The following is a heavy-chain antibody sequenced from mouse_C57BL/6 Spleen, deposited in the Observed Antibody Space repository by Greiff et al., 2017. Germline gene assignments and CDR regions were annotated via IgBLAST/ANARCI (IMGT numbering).Heavy chain of an antibody. CDR1: GYTFTDYY. CDR3: AIYYGSSYDYYAMDY. V-gene: IGHV1-26*01. CDR2: INPNNGGT. J-gene: IGHJ4*01. Sequence: EVQLQQSGPELVKPGASVKISCKASGYTFTDYYMNWVKQSHGKSLEWIGDINPNNGGTSYNQKFKGKATLTVDKSSSTAYMELRSLTSEDSAVYYCAIYYGSSYDYYAMDYWGQGTSVTVSS. D-gene: IGHD1-1*01.